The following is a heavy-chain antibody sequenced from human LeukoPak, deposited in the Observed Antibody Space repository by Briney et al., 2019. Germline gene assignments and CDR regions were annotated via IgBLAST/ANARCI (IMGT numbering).Heavy chain of an antibody. CDR1: GFTFNNYW. V-gene: IGHV3-7*01. CDR2: IKYDGSEK. CDR3: ASGFLDDFWSGHF. Sequence: GGSLRLSCAASGFTFNNYWMTWVRLAPGKGPEWVANIKYDGSEKYYVDSVKGRFTISRDNAKNSLYLHMNSLRAEDTAVYYCASGFLDDFWSGHFWGQGTLVTVSS. D-gene: IGHD3-3*01. J-gene: IGHJ4*02.